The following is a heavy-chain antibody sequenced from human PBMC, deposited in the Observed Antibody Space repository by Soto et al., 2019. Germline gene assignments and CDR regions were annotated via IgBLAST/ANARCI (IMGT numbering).Heavy chain of an antibody. CDR3: AKARYYDSSGYPYANFDY. D-gene: IGHD3-22*01. CDR1: GFTFSNYA. J-gene: IGHJ4*02. Sequence: TGGSLRLSCAASGFTFSNYAMSWVRQAPGKGLEWVSAISGSGGSTYYADSVKGRFTISRDNSKNTLYLQMNSLRAEDTAVYYCAKARYYDSSGYPYANFDYWGQGTLVTVSS. V-gene: IGHV3-23*01. CDR2: ISGSGGST.